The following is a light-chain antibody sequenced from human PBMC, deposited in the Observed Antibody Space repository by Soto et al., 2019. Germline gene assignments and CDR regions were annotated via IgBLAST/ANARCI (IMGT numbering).Light chain of an antibody. CDR3: QQYTSYSTWP. Sequence: EVARTQSPATLSVSRGERATLSCRTSESVATHLAWYQQKPGQAPRLIIYGASNRATGIPDRFSGSVSGTDFTLTIRRLQPDDFATYYGQQYTSYSTWPFGQRTK. CDR1: ESVATH. CDR2: GAS. V-gene: IGKV3D-15*01. J-gene: IGKJ1*01.